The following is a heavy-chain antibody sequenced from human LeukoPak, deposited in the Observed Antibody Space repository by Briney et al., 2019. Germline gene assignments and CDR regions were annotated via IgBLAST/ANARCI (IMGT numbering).Heavy chain of an antibody. CDR1: GGSVSSGSYY. J-gene: IGHJ4*02. CDR2: IYYSGST. V-gene: IGHV4-61*01. D-gene: IGHD3-10*01. Sequence: PSETLSLTCSVSGGSVSSGSYYWSWIRPPPGKGLEWIGYIYYSGSTNYNPSLKRRVTISVDTSKSQFSLKLSSVTAADTAVYYCVREYYYGSGSYPYFDYWGQGTLVTVSS. CDR3: VREYYYGSGSYPYFDY.